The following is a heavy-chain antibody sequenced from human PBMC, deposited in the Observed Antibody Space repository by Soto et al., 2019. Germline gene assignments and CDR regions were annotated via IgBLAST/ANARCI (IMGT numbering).Heavy chain of an antibody. Sequence: GGSLRLSCAAFGFIVTDAWMHWVRRAPGKGPEWVGLIKSRTAGGTVEYAAPVKGRFTISRDDSKNTLYLQTNSLKTEDTAVYYCTSDLAPPFDYWGQGTLVTVSS. CDR1: GFIVTDAW. J-gene: IGHJ4*02. CDR3: TSDLAPPFDY. V-gene: IGHV3-15*07. CDR2: IKSRTAGGTV.